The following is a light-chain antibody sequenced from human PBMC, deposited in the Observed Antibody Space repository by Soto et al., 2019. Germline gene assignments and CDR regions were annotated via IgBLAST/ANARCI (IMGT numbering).Light chain of an antibody. V-gene: IGKV3-20*01. Sequence: EIVLTQSPGTLSLSPGEGATLSCRASQSVSTNFFAWYQQKPGQAPRLLIYGASTRATGIPDRFSGSGSGTDFTLTISRLEPEDFAVYYCQQYGGTSWTFGQGTRWIS. CDR3: QQYGGTSWT. CDR1: QSVSTNF. J-gene: IGKJ1*01. CDR2: GAS.